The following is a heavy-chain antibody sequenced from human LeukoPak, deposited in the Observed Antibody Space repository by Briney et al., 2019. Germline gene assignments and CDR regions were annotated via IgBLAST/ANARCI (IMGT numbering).Heavy chain of an antibody. V-gene: IGHV3-30*18. D-gene: IGHD3-10*01. J-gene: IGHJ4*02. CDR2: ISYDGSNK. Sequence: GGSLRLSCAASGFTFSSYGMHWVRQAPGKGLEWVAVISYDGSNKYYADSVKGRFTISRDNSKNTLYLQMNSLRAEDTAVYYCAKDVLTRGVIITGFDYWGQGTLVTVSS. CDR3: AKDVLTRGVIITGFDY. CDR1: GFTFSSYG.